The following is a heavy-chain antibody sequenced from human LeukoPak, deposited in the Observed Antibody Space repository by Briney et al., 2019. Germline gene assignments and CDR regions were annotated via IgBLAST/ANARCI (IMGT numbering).Heavy chain of an antibody. D-gene: IGHD5-24*01. V-gene: IGHV3-21*01. Sequence: GGSLRLSCAASGFTFSSYSMNWVRQAPGKGLEWVSSISSSSSYLYYADSVKGRFTISRDNAKNSLYLQMNSLRAEDTAVYYCARGQAGYNWGPDYWGQGTLVTVSS. CDR3: ARGQAGYNWGPDY. CDR1: GFTFSSYS. CDR2: ISSSSSYL. J-gene: IGHJ4*02.